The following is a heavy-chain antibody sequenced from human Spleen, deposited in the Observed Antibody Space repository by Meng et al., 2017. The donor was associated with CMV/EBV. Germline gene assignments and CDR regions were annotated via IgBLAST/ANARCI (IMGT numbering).Heavy chain of an antibody. Sequence: ASVKVSCKASGYTFTGYYMHWVRQAPGQGLEWMGWINPNSGGTNYAQKFQGRVTMTRDTSITTVYMELSRLRSDDTAVYYCARWGAVAGIDGLDIWGQGTMVTVSS. CDR2: INPNSGGT. D-gene: IGHD6-19*01. CDR3: ARWGAVAGIDGLDI. J-gene: IGHJ3*02. V-gene: IGHV1-2*02. CDR1: GYTFTGYY.